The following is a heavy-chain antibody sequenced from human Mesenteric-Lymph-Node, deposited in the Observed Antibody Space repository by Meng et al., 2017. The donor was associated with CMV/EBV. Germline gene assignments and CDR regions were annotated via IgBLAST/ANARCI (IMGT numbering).Heavy chain of an antibody. CDR1: GGSFSGYY. V-gene: IGHV4-34*01. CDR2: INHSGST. Sequence: QVQLHQLGDGLFKPSETLAVTCAVYGGSFSGYYWNWIRQSPEKGLEWIGEINHSGSTTYNPSFTSRIIISVDTSTNQISLNMSSVTAADTAVYYCARGSSYDILTGYFDYWGQGALVTVSS. J-gene: IGHJ4*02. D-gene: IGHD3-9*01. CDR3: ARGSSYDILTGYFDY.